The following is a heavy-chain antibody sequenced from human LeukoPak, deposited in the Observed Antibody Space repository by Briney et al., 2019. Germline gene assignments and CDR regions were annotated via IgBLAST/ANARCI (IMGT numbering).Heavy chain of an antibody. Sequence: AGGSLRLSCAASGFTFSSSAMSWVRQAPGKGLEWVSSISGSGSGGSTYYADSVKGRFTISRDNSKNTLYLQMNSLRAEDTAVYYCAKFVDDVVVVPAAYFDYWGQGTLVTVSS. D-gene: IGHD2-2*01. J-gene: IGHJ4*02. CDR1: GFTFSSSA. CDR2: ISGSGSGGST. V-gene: IGHV3-23*01. CDR3: AKFVDDVVVVPAAYFDY.